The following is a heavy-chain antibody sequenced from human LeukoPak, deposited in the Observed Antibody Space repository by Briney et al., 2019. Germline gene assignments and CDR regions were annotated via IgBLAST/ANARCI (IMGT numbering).Heavy chain of an antibody. V-gene: IGHV5-51*01. CDR1: GYNFFTHW. J-gene: IGHJ6*02. D-gene: IGHD5-24*01. CDR2: IYPGDSDT. CDR3: ARDGYKPYAKNYYYYGMDV. Sequence: PGESLKISCKGSGYNFFTHWIGWVRQMPGKGLEWMGIIYPGDSDTRYSPSFQGQVTISADKSISTAYLQWSSLKASDTAMYYCARDGYKPYAKNYYYYGMDVWGQGTTVTVSS.